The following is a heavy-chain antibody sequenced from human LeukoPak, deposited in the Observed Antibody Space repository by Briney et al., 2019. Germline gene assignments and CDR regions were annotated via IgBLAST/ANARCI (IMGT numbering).Heavy chain of an antibody. Sequence: GGSLRLSCAASGFTFSSYAMSWVRQAPGKGLEWVSAISGSGGSTYYADSVKGRFTISRDNSKNTLYLQMDSLRPEDTALCYCARAAYSSSWGGFAFDIWGQGTMVTVSS. J-gene: IGHJ3*02. D-gene: IGHD6-13*01. CDR2: ISGSGGST. CDR1: GFTFSSYA. V-gene: IGHV3-23*01. CDR3: ARAAYSSSWGGFAFDI.